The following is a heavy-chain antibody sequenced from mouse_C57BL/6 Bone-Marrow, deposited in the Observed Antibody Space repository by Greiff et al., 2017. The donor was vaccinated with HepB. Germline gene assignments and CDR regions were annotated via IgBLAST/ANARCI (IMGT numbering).Heavy chain of an antibody. V-gene: IGHV5-17*01. D-gene: IGHD1-1*01. J-gene: IGHJ2*01. CDR1: GFTFSDYG. CDR3: ARGYYYGSSYLDY. Sequence: EVKLMESGGGLVKPGGSLKLSCAASGFTFSDYGMHWVRQAPEKGLEWVAYISSGSSTIYYADTVKGRCTISRDNAKNTLFLQMTSLRSEDTAMYYCARGYYYGSSYLDYWGQGTTLTVSS. CDR2: ISSGSSTI.